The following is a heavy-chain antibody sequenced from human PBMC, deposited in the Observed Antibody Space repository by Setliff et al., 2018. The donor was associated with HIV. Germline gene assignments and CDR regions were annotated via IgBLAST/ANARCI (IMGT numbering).Heavy chain of an antibody. Sequence: SETLSLTCTVSGGSISSDDYYWNWIRQPPGKGLEWIGYITYSGSAYYNPSLKSRVTISVDTSNNQISLKLNSVTAADTAIYYCARAGMGALRSLFDYWGQGTLVTVSS. CDR2: ITYSGSA. J-gene: IGHJ4*02. V-gene: IGHV4-30-4*08. CDR1: GGSISSDDYY. D-gene: IGHD1-26*01. CDR3: ARAGMGALRSLFDY.